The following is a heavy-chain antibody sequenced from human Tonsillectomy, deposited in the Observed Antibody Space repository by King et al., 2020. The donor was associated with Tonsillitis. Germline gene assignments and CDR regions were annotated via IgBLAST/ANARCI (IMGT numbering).Heavy chain of an antibody. V-gene: IGHV3-23*04. CDR3: AKAVVVTCLLDS. CDR1: GFRFSGYA. Sequence: VQLVESGGGLVQPGGSLRLSCAASGFRFSGYAMSWVRQAPGKGLEWVSGVSNSGGVTYYADSVKDRFTISRDNSKNTLYLQMNSLRAEDTALYYCAKAVVVTCLLDSWGQQTLVTVCS. CDR2: VSNSGGVT. J-gene: IGHJ4*02. D-gene: IGHD2-21*02.